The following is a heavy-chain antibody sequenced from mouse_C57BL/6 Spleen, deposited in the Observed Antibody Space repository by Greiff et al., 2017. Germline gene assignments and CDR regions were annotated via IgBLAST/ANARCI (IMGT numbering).Heavy chain of an antibody. V-gene: IGHV2-2*01. Sequence: VQLQESGPGLVQPSQSLSITCTVSGFSLTSYGVHWVRQSPGKGLEWLGVIWSGGSTDYNAAFISRLSISKDNSKSQVFFKMNSLQADDTAIYYCARKGVTLYAMDYWGQGTSVTVSS. CDR1: GFSLTSYG. CDR3: ARKGVTLYAMDY. D-gene: IGHD2-5*01. CDR2: IWSGGST. J-gene: IGHJ4*01.